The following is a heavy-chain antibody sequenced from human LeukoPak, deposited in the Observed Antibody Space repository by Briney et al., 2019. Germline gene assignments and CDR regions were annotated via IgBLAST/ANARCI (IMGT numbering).Heavy chain of an antibody. V-gene: IGHV4-39*07. D-gene: IGHD4-17*01. Sequence: SETLSLTCTVSGGSISSSSYYWGWIRQPPGKGLEWIGSIYYSGSSNYNPSLKSRVTISVDTSKNQFSLKLRSVTAADTAVYFCARLGGEGFDYWGQGTLITVSS. CDR1: GGSISSSSYY. CDR3: ARLGGEGFDY. CDR2: IYYSGSS. J-gene: IGHJ4*02.